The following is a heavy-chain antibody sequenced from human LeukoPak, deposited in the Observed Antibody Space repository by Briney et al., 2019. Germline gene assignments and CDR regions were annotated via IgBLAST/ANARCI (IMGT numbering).Heavy chain of an antibody. CDR2: INPSGGST. CDR3: ARDLGPDYYDSSEGFDY. CDR1: GYTFTSYY. J-gene: IGHJ4*02. V-gene: IGHV1-46*01. D-gene: IGHD3-22*01. Sequence: ASVKVSCKASGYTFTSYYMHWVRQAPGQGLEWMGIINPSGGSTSYAQKFQGRVTMTRDTSTSTVYMELSSLRSEDTAVYYCARDLGPDYYDSSEGFDYWGQGTLVTVSS.